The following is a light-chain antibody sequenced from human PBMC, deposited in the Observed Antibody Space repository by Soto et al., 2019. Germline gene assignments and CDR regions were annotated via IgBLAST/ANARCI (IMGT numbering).Light chain of an antibody. V-gene: IGKV3D-20*01. CDR1: QSVSSSY. J-gene: IGKJ5*01. CDR3: QQYGSSPPIT. CDR2: DAS. Sequence: EIVLTQSPATLSVSPGERATLSCGASQSVSSSYLAWYQQKPGLAPRLLIYDASSRATGIPDRFSRSGSGTDFTLTISRLEPEDFAVYYCQQYGSSPPITFGQGTRLEIK.